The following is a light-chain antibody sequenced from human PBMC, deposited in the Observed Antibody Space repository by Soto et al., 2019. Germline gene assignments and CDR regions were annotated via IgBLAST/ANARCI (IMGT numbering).Light chain of an antibody. CDR3: QQRIRKLT. V-gene: IGKV3-11*01. CDR2: DAS. CDR1: QSVSSY. J-gene: IGKJ4*01. Sequence: EIVLTQSPATLSLSPGERATLSCRASQSVSSYLAWYQQKPGQAPRLLIYDASNRATGIPARFSGSGSGTDFTLTISSLEPEDFAVYYCQQRIRKLTFGGGTKVEIK.